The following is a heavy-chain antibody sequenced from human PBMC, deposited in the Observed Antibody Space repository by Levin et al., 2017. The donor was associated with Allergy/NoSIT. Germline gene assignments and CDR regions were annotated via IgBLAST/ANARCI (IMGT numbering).Heavy chain of an antibody. CDR2: IRSEFNGGTV. CDR1: GFSFNTAW. V-gene: IGHV3-15*01. CDR3: TTDNWLMLRMSY. D-gene: IGHD3-16*01. Sequence: GESLKISCAVSGFSFNTAWMNWVRQAPGKGLEWVGRIRSEFNGGTVDYAASVKGRFTIPRDDSQSTLYLEMNSLTSEDTAVYYCTTDNWLMLRMSYLGQGSLVAVTS. J-gene: IGHJ4*02.